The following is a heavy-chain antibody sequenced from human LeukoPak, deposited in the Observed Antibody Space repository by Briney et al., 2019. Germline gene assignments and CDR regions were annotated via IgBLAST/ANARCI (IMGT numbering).Heavy chain of an antibody. J-gene: IGHJ3*02. V-gene: IGHV4-39*07. CDR1: GGSISSSSYY. CDR2: IYYSGST. CDR3: ARSGKRYYYDSSGYYYLEKSTVYAFDI. D-gene: IGHD3-22*01. Sequence: SETLSLTCTVSGGSISSSSYYWGWIRQPPGKGLEWIGSIYYSGSTYYNPSLKSRVTISVDTSKNQFSLKLSSVTAADTAVYYCARSGKRYYYDSSGYYYLEKSTVYAFDIWGQGTMVTVSS.